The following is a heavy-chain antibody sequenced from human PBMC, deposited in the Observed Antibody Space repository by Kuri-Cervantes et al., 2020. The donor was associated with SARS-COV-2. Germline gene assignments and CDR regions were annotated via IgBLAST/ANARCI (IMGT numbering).Heavy chain of an antibody. J-gene: IGHJ4*02. Sequence: SVKVSCKASGFTFTSSAVQWVRQARGQRLEWIGWIVVGSGNTNYAQKFQERVTITRDMSTSTAYMELSSLRSEDTAVYYCAADRRSYDYVWGSYRVNFDYWGQGTLVTVSS. D-gene: IGHD3-16*02. CDR2: IVVGSGNT. CDR1: GFTFTSSA. CDR3: AADRRSYDYVWGSYRVNFDY. V-gene: IGHV1-58*01.